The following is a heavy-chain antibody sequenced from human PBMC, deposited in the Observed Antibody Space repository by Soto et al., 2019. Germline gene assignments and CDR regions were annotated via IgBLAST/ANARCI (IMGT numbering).Heavy chain of an antibody. CDR3: APTCACGGRRISCMEV. CDR1: RETLTSND. J-gene: IGHJ6*02. Sequence: GPSVEVTWKECRETLTSNDISWARQENGQGLEWMGWMNPNSGNTGYAQKFQGRGTMTRNTSIITAYKELNRLTSDDTAVYYCAPTCACGGRRISCMEVLGHGTTVTGSS. D-gene: IGHD2-15*01. V-gene: IGHV1-8*01. CDR2: MNPNSGNT.